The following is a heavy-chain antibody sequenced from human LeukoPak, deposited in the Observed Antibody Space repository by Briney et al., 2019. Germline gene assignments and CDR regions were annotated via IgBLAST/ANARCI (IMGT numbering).Heavy chain of an antibody. CDR1: GGSISSSSYY. Sequence: SETLSLTCTVSGGSISSSSYYWGWIRQPPGKGLEWIGEINHSGSTNYNPSLKSRVTISVDTSKNQFSLKLSSVTAADTAVYYCARALQRIAARPFDYWGQGTLVTVSS. CDR3: ARALQRIAARPFDY. V-gene: IGHV4-39*07. J-gene: IGHJ4*02. D-gene: IGHD6-6*01. CDR2: INHSGST.